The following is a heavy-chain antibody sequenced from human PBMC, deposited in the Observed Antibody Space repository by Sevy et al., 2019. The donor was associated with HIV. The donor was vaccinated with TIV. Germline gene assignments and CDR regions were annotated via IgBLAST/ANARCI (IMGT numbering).Heavy chain of an antibody. CDR1: GYSFANNW. CDR2: IYPGDSET. V-gene: IGHV5-51*01. D-gene: IGHD6-13*01. Sequence: GGSLKISCKGSGYSFANNWIGWVRQMPGKGLEWMGIIYPGDSETTYSPSFQGRVTISVDKSITTAYLQWSSLKASDTAMYYCARLPVAAAGLYYFDFWGQGTLVTVSS. CDR3: ARLPVAAAGLYYFDF. J-gene: IGHJ4*02.